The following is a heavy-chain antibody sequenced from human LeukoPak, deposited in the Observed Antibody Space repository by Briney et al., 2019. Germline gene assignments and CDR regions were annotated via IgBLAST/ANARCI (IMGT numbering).Heavy chain of an antibody. J-gene: IGHJ4*02. V-gene: IGHV3-30*04. CDR1: GFTFSSYA. Sequence: GGSLRLSCAASGFTFSSYAMSWVRQAPGKGLEWVAVISYDGSNKYYADSVKGRFTISRDNSKNTLYLQMNSLRAGDTAVYYCARDRRVFDYWGQGTLVTVSS. CDR2: ISYDGSNK. CDR3: ARDRRVFDY.